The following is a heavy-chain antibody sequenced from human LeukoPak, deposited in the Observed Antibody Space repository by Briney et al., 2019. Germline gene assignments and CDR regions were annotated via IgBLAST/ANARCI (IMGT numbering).Heavy chain of an antibody. CDR2: IHYSGNT. D-gene: IGHD2-15*01. Sequence: SETLSLTCTVSGGSISTYYWTWIRQPPGKGLEWIGFIHYSGNTNYNPYLKSRVTILVDTSKSQVSLQLRSVTAADTAVYYCARQLPGSAGNSRRWFDPWGQGTLVTVSS. V-gene: IGHV4-59*08. CDR1: GGSISTYY. CDR3: ARQLPGSAGNSRRWFDP. J-gene: IGHJ5*02.